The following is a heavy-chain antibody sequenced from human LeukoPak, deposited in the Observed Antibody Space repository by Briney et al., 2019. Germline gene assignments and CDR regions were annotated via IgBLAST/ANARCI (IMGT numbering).Heavy chain of an antibody. CDR2: IYTSGST. CDR3: ARDVVAAPGTWDY. CDR1: GDSISNFY. J-gene: IGHJ4*02. V-gene: IGHV4-4*07. Sequence: SETLSLTCTVSGDSISNFYWSWIRQPAGKGLEWIGRIYTSGSTNYNPSLKSRVTMSVDTSKNQFSLELSSVTAADTAVYYCARDVVAAPGTWDYWGQGTLVTVSS. D-gene: IGHD6-13*01.